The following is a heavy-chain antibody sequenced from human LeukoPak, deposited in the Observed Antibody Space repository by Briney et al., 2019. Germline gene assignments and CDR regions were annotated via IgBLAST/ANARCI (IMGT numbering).Heavy chain of an antibody. CDR2: IHYSGNT. Sequence: SETLSLTCSVFGGSISTYYWSWVRQPPGKGLEWIAWIHYSGNTQYNPSLQSRVTISVDTSKNQFSLKLNSVTAADTAVYFCARHRDGGTYPLAFWGQGTLVTVSS. V-gene: IGHV4-59*08. J-gene: IGHJ4*02. CDR1: GGSISTYY. D-gene: IGHD1-26*01. CDR3: ARHRDGGTYPLAF.